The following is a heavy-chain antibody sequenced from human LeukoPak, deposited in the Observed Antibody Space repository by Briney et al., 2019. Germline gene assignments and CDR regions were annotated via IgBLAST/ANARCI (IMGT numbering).Heavy chain of an antibody. CDR2: ISGSSGST. CDR3: AKQRGYSSIDIDY. D-gene: IGHD6-13*01. CDR1: GFTFSSYA. Sequence: PGGSLRLSCTASGFTFSSYAMSWVRQAPGKGLEWVSGISGSSGSTYYADSMKGRFTISRDNSKKTLYLQMNSPRAEDTAIYYCAKQRGYSSIDIDYWGQGTLVTVSS. V-gene: IGHV3-23*01. J-gene: IGHJ4*02.